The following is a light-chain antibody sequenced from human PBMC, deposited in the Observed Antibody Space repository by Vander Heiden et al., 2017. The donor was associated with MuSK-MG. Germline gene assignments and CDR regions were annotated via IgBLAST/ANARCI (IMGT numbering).Light chain of an antibody. CDR1: SFNIGGNT. CDR3: AAWDDSLKGFV. V-gene: IGLV1-44*01. CDR2: FDD. Sequence: VQPHPPSRSGLPGQRVTISCSGSSFNIGGNTVNWFQQLPGTAPKLLIYFDDQRPSGVPDRFSGSRSGTSASLAISGLQSEDEADYYCAAWDDSLKGFVFGAGTMLTVL. J-gene: IGLJ1*01.